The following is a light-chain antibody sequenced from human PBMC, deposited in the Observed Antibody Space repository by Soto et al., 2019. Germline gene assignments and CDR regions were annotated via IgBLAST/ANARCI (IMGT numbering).Light chain of an antibody. V-gene: IGLV2-14*01. Sequence: QSALTQPASVSGSPGQSITISCTGTSSDVGGYNYVSWYQQHPGKAPKLMIYDVSNRPSGVSNRFSGSKSGNTASLTISGLQAEDEADDYCSSYTSGSTPVVFGGGTKLTVL. CDR3: SSYTSGSTPVV. CDR2: DVS. CDR1: SSDVGGYNY. J-gene: IGLJ2*01.